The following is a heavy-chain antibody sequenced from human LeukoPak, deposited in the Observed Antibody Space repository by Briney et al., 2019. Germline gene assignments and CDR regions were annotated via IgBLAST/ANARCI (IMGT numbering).Heavy chain of an antibody. J-gene: IGHJ4*02. CDR2: IYYSGST. D-gene: IGHD3-3*01. CDR1: GGSISSSSYY. V-gene: IGHV4-39*01. Sequence: SETLTLTCTVSGGSISSSSYYWRWIRQPPGKGLEWIGSIYYSGSTYYNPSLKSRVTISVDTSKDQFSLKLSSVTAADTAVYYCARLYYDFWSGYPYYFDYWGQGTLVTVSS. CDR3: ARLYYDFWSGYPYYFDY.